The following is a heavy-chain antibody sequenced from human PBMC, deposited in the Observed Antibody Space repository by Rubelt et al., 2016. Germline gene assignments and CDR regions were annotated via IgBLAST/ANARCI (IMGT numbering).Heavy chain of an antibody. Sequence: QVQLVQSGAEVKKPGASVKVSCKASGYTFTSYGISWVRQAPGQGLEWMGWISAYNGNTNYAQKPQGRVTMTTDTSTSTAYMGLRSLRSDDTAVYYCARVPTTRFTSTGWFDPWGQGTLVTVSS. CDR2: ISAYNGNT. J-gene: IGHJ5*02. CDR1: GYTFTSYG. CDR3: ARVPTTRFTSTGWFDP. V-gene: IGHV1-18*01. D-gene: IGHD5-12*01.